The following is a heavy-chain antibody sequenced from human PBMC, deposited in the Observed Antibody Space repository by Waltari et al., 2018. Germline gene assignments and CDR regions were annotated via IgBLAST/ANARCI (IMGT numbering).Heavy chain of an antibody. CDR1: GYSISSGYY. Sequence: QVQLQESGPGLVKPSEPLSLTCAVSGYSISSGYYWGCIRQPPGKGLEWIGSIYHSGSTYYNPSLKSRVTISVDTSKNQFSLKLSSVTAADTAVYYCAREGLGTGTQRFDPWGQGTLVTVSS. J-gene: IGHJ5*02. V-gene: IGHV4-38-2*02. CDR3: AREGLGTGTQRFDP. D-gene: IGHD1-7*01. CDR2: IYHSGST.